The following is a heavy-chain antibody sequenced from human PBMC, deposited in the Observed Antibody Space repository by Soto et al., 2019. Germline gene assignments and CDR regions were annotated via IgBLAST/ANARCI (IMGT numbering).Heavy chain of an antibody. CDR1: GDSITSVGYS. CDR3: AGNVLGESSHYALDV. V-gene: IGHV4-30-2*01. D-gene: IGHD3-16*01. Sequence: SETLSLTCAVSGDSITSVGYSWSWIRQPPGKALEWIGYVYHTGTTYYTAALKSRVTISLDRSKNRISLSLNSVTAADTAVYYCAGNVLGESSHYALDVWGQGTTVTVSS. J-gene: IGHJ6*02. CDR2: VYHTGTT.